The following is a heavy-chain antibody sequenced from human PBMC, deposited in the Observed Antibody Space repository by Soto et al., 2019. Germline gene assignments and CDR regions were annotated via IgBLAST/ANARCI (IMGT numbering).Heavy chain of an antibody. D-gene: IGHD3-3*01. CDR1: GFTFSSYA. V-gene: IGHV3-30*04. J-gene: IGHJ4*02. CDR3: AKDFGLTSGYWDY. CDR2: ISYDGSNK. Sequence: QVQLVESGGGVVQPGRSLRLSCAASGFTFSSYAMHWVRQAPGKGLEWVAVISYDGSNKYYADSVKGRFTISRDNFKNTLYLQMNSLRAEDTAVYYCAKDFGLTSGYWDYWGQGTLVTVSS.